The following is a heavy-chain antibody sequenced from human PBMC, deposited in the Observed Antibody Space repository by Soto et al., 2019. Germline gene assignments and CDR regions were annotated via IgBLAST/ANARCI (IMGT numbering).Heavy chain of an antibody. CDR2: MNNDGSYT. D-gene: IGHD6-13*01. J-gene: IGHJ3*02. CDR3: VRGGYMHACDI. CDR1: GFTFSSYW. Sequence: VQLVESGGGLVQPGGSLRLSCAASGFTFSSYWMYWVRQAPGKGLEWVSHMNNDGSYTIYAESVKGRFTFSRDNAKNTLYLQMNSVRAEDTAVYYCVRGGYMHACDIWGQGTMVTVSS. V-gene: IGHV3-74*01.